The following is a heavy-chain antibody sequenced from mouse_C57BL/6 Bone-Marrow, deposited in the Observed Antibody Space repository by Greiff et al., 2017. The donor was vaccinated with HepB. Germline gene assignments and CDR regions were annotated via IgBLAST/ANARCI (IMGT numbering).Heavy chain of an antibody. Sequence: EVKLVESGGGLVKPGGSLKLSCAASGFTFSSYAMSWVRQTPEKRLEWVATISDGGSYTYYPDNVKGRFTISRDNAKNNLYLQMSHLKSEDTAMYYCARVFTMICFDYWGQGTTLTVSS. CDR1: GFTFSSYA. V-gene: IGHV5-4*03. CDR3: ARVFTMICFDY. J-gene: IGHJ2*01. CDR2: ISDGGSYT. D-gene: IGHD2-4*01.